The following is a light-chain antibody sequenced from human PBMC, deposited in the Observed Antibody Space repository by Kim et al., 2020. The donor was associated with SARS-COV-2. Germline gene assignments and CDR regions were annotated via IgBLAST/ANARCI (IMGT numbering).Light chain of an antibody. CDR2: QDA. J-gene: IGLJ1*01. Sequence: SYELTQPPSVSVSPGQTAKITCSGDKLGNKYASWYQQKPGQSPVLVIYQDAKRPSGIPERFSGSNSGNTATLTISGTQPMDEANYYCQSWDSDIVGYVFGPGTKVTVL. CDR3: QSWDSDIVGYV. V-gene: IGLV3-1*01. CDR1: KLGNKY.